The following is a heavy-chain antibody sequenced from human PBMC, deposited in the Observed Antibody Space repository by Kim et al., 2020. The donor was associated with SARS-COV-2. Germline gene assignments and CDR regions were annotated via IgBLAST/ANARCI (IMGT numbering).Heavy chain of an antibody. CDR1: GYSISSGYY. J-gene: IGHJ4*02. D-gene: IGHD3-22*01. CDR3: ARENSSGYYDY. V-gene: IGHV4-38-2*02. CDR2: IYHSGST. Sequence: SETLSLTCTVSGYSISSGYYWGWIRQPPGKGLEWIGSIYHSGSTYYNPSLKSRVTISVDTSKNQFSLKLSSVTAADTAVYYCARENSSGYYDYWGQGTLVTVSS.